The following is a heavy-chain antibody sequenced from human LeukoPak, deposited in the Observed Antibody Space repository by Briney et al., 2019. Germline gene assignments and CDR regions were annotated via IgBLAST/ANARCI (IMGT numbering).Heavy chain of an antibody. CDR2: ISSSRSYI. V-gene: IGHV3-21*01. J-gene: IGHJ4*02. D-gene: IGHD3-9*01. CDR1: GFTFSSYS. Sequence: GGSLRLSCAASGFTFSSYSMNWVRQAPGKGLEWVSSISSSRSYIYYADSVKGRFTISRDNAKKSLFLQMNSLRAEDTAVYYCARATTYDILTGYSDYWGQGTLVTVSS. CDR3: ARATTYDILTGYSDY.